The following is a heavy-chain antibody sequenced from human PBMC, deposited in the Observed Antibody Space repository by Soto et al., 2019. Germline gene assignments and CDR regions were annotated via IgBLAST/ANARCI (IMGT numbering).Heavy chain of an antibody. CDR3: AAALSLQGNYYYYGMDV. D-gene: IGHD4-4*01. CDR2: IVVGSGNT. V-gene: IGHV1-58*01. CDR1: GFTFTSSA. Sequence: GASVKVSCKASGFTFTSSAVQWVRQARGQRLEWIGWIVVGSGNTNYAQKFQERVTITRDMSTSTAYMELSSLRSEDTAVYYCAAALSLQGNYYYYGMDVWGQVTTVTVSS. J-gene: IGHJ6*02.